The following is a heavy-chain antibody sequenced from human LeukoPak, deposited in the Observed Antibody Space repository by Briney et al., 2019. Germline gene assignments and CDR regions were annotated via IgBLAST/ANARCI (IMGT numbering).Heavy chain of an antibody. CDR3: ASSFPYCSGGSCAL. Sequence: GGSLRLSCAASGLTFSTYWMTWVRQAPGKGLEWVATIGPDGNRENYMDSVKGRFSISRDNAKNSLFLQMHSLRAEDTAVYYCASSFPYCSGGSCALGGQGTLVTVSS. CDR2: IGPDGNRE. J-gene: IGHJ4*02. V-gene: IGHV3-7*01. CDR1: GLTFSTYW. D-gene: IGHD2-15*01.